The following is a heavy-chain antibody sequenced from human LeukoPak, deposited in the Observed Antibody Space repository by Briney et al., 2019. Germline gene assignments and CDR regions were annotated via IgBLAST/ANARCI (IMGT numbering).Heavy chain of an antibody. V-gene: IGHV1-46*01. CDR2: INPSGGST. Sequence: GASVKVSCKASGYTFTSYYMHWVRQAPGQGLEWMGIINPSGGSTSYAQKFQGRVTMTRDMSTSTVYMELSSLRSEDTAVYYCARVGTRGMWFGDQHDAFDIWGQGTMVTVSS. CDR1: GYTFTSYY. CDR3: ARVGTRGMWFGDQHDAFDI. D-gene: IGHD3-10*01. J-gene: IGHJ3*02.